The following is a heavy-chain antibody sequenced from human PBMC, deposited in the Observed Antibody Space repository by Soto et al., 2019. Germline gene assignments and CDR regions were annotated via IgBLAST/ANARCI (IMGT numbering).Heavy chain of an antibody. D-gene: IGHD3-3*02. V-gene: IGHV4-59*01. CDR2: IYASGTT. CDR3: ARSHSFDGSIYHYYFDF. J-gene: IGHJ4*02. Sequence: SDTLSLTCTVSCGSLGSFSCICIRQPPCWTLEWIGYIYASGTTTYNPSLESRVTMSVDMPNNEFSLDLTSVTAADTAVYYCARSHSFDGSIYHYYFDFWGQGTLVTVSS. CDR1: CGSLGSFS.